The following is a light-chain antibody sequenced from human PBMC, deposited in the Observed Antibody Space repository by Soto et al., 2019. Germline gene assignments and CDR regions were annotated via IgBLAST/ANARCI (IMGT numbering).Light chain of an antibody. CDR3: HQLNSYPFT. CDR1: QGLNSS. Sequence: IQLTQSPSSLSASVGDRVTITCRASQGLNSSLTWYQQKPRKAPTLLIYAASTLQSGVPSRFSGSRSWTDFTLTISSLQPEDFATYHCHQLNSYPFTFGGGTKVEIK. V-gene: IGKV1-9*01. CDR2: AAS. J-gene: IGKJ4*01.